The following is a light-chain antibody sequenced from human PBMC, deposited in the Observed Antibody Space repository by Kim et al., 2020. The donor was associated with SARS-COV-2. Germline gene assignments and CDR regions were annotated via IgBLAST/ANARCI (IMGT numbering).Light chain of an antibody. J-gene: IGKJ3*01. V-gene: IGKV3-20*01. CDR2: GAS. CDR1: QSMSSNF. Sequence: YPGERATLSCRASQSMSSNFLAWYQQKPGQAPRLLIYGASNRATGIPDRFTASGSGTDFTLTISRLDPEDFAVYYCQQYDSSIFIFGPGTKVDIK. CDR3: QQYDSSIFI.